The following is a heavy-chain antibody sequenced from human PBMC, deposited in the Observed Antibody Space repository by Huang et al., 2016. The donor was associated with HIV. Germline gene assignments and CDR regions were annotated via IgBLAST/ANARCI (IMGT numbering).Heavy chain of an antibody. V-gene: IGHV3-30*02. CDR2: IRYDGNND. CDR1: GFPFSAYG. CDR3: VKERGSSRARSSFDF. D-gene: IGHD6-13*01. J-gene: IGHJ3*01. Sequence: QVRLVESGGGVVQPGASLTLSCSASGFPFSAYGLDWVRQVPGKGLEWVSFIRYDGNNDYLIGSVKGLFTISRDNSNNTLYLRMNSLRPEDTAVYYCVKERGSSRARSSFDFWGQGTSVIVSS.